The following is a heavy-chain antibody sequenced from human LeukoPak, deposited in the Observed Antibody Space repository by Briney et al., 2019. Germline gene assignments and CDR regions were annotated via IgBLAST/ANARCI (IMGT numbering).Heavy chain of an antibody. CDR2: INPNSGGT. J-gene: IGHJ4*02. D-gene: IGHD6-13*01. Sequence: ASVKVSCKASGYTFTGYYMHWVRQAPGQGLEWMGWINPNSGGTNYAQKFQGRVTTTRDTSISTAYMELSRLRSDDTAVYYCAKDRRPNSYSSSWLDYWGQGTLITVSS. V-gene: IGHV1-2*02. CDR3: AKDRRPNSYSSSWLDY. CDR1: GYTFTGYY.